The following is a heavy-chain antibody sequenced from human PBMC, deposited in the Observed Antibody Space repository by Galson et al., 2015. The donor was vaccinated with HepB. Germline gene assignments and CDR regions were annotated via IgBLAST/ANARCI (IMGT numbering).Heavy chain of an antibody. Sequence: SVKVSCKASGFTFTSSAMQWVRQARGQRLEWIGWIVVGSGNTNYAQKFQERVTITRDMSTSTAYMELSSLRSEDTAVYYCAAEVAYCSSTSCYLGEYFQHWGQGTLVTVSS. CDR1: GFTFTSSA. CDR2: IVVGSGNT. J-gene: IGHJ1*01. D-gene: IGHD2-2*01. CDR3: AAEVAYCSSTSCYLGEYFQH. V-gene: IGHV1-58*02.